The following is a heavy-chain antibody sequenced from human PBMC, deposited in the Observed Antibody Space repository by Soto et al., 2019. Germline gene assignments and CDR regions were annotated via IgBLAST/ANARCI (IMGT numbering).Heavy chain of an antibody. V-gene: IGHV4-61*01. D-gene: IGHD4-17*01. Sequence: NPSETLSLTCTVSGVSVSSGSFYWAWIRQPPGKGLEWIGFGSYSGTTNYKPSLKSRVTISVDTSRSQISLKVSSLTAADTAVYYCARGATVTQYDYWGQGTLVTVYS. CDR3: ARGATVTQYDY. J-gene: IGHJ4*02. CDR2: GSYSGTT. CDR1: GVSVSSGSFY.